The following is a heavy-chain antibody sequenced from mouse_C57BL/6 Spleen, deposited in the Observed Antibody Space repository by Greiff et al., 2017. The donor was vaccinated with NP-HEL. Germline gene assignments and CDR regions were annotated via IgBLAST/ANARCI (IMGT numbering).Heavy chain of an antibody. CDR3: ARSYYGFAY. J-gene: IGHJ3*01. Sequence: VQLQQSGPELVKPGASVKISCKASGYSFTGYYMNWVKQSPEKSLEWIGEINPSTGGTTYNQKFKAKATLTVDKSSSTAYMQLKSLTSEDSAVYYCARSYYGFAYWGQGTLVTVSA. D-gene: IGHD1-1*01. CDR2: INPSTGGT. V-gene: IGHV1-42*01. CDR1: GYSFTGYY.